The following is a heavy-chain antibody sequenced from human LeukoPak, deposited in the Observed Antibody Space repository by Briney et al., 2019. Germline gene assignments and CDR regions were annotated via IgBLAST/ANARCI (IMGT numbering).Heavy chain of an antibody. CDR2: ISSSSSTI. CDR1: GFTFGDYA. V-gene: IGHV3-48*01. J-gene: IGHJ4*02. CDR3: AREGRSSSWSPLGY. D-gene: IGHD6-13*01. Sequence: GGSLRLSCTASGFTFGDYAMSWIRQAPGKGLEWVSYISSSSSTIYYADSVKGRFTISRDNAKNSLYLQMNSLRAEDTAVYYCAREGRSSSWSPLGYWGQGTLVTVSS.